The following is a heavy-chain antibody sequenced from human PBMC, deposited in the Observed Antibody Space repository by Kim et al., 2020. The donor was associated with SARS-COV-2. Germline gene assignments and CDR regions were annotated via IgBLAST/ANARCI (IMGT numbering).Heavy chain of an antibody. Sequence: GGSLRLSYAASGFTFSSYTMSCVRQAPGKGLEWVSSITSTSYIYYADSVKGRFTISRDNAKNSLYLQMNSLRAEDTAVYYCARGAAARGLDYWGQEPWSPSPQ. D-gene: IGHD6-6*01. J-gene: IGHJ4*01. CDR1: GFTFSSYT. CDR2: ITSTSYI. V-gene: IGHV3-21*01. CDR3: ARGAAARGLDY.